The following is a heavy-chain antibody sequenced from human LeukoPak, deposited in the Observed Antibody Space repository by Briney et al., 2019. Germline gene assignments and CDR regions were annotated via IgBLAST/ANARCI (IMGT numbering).Heavy chain of an antibody. CDR3: AKDRSDTDMVYVVDY. V-gene: IGHV3-23*01. CDR1: GFTFNNYA. J-gene: IGHJ4*02. Sequence: GGSLRLSCAASGFTFNNYAMTWVRQAPGQGLEWVSSISNSGITTYYADSVKGRFTISRDNSKNTLYLHMNSLTAEDTAVYYCAKDRSDTDMVYVVDYWGRGALVTVSS. CDR2: ISNSGITT. D-gene: IGHD5-18*01.